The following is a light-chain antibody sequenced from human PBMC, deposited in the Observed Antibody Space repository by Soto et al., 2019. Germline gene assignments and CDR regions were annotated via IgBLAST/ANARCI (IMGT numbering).Light chain of an antibody. CDR2: SNN. Sequence: QSVLTQPPSASGTPGQRVTISCSGSSSNIGSNTVNWYQQLPGTAPKLLIYSNNQRPSGVPDRFSGSKSGTSASLDISGLQYEDEADYYCAAWDDSLNGWVFGGGTKLTVL. J-gene: IGLJ3*02. V-gene: IGLV1-44*01. CDR3: AAWDDSLNGWV. CDR1: SSNIGSNT.